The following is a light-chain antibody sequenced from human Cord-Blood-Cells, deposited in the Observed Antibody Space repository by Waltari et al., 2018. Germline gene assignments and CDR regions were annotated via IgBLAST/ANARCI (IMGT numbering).Light chain of an antibody. J-gene: IGLJ2*01. CDR1: SSNTGAGYD. V-gene: IGLV1-40*01. Sequence: YVLTLPPSVPGAPGQRVPIPCTGSSSNTGAGYDVHWYQQRPGTAPKLLIYGSSNRPSGVPDRFSGSKSGTSASLAITGLQAEDEADYYCQSYDSSLSGVVFGGGTKLTVL. CDR3: QSYDSSLSGVV. CDR2: GSS.